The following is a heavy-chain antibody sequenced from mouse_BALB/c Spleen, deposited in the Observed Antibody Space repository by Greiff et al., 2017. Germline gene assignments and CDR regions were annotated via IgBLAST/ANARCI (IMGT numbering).Heavy chain of an antibody. CDR3: ARGIYYGNYGYFDV. CDR2: ISSGGST. J-gene: IGHJ1*01. CDR1: GFTFSSYA. Sequence: EVMLVESGGGLVKPGGSLKLSCAASGFTFSSYAMSWVRQTPEKRLEWVASISSGGSTYYPDSVKGRFTISRDNARNILYLQMSSLRSEDTAMYYCARGIYYGNYGYFDVWGAGTTVTVSS. V-gene: IGHV5-6-5*01. D-gene: IGHD2-1*01.